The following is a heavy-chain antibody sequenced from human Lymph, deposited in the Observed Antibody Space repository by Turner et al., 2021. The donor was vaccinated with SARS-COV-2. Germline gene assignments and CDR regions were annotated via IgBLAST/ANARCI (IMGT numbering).Heavy chain of an antibody. V-gene: IGHV1-69*04. CDR2: VNPITGIA. J-gene: IGHJ5*02. CDR1: GGTFTIYA. Sequence: QVQLVQSGAEVKKPGSSVKVSCKASGGTFTIYAINWVRQAPGQWLEGMGRVNPITGIANNVQKLEGRVAITADNSTSTAYIGLSCVSSDDTAGDYWSRGGLASFGGCYYSCFDPWGQGTMVTVSS. CDR3: SRGGLASFGGCYYSCFDP. D-gene: IGHD2-15*01.